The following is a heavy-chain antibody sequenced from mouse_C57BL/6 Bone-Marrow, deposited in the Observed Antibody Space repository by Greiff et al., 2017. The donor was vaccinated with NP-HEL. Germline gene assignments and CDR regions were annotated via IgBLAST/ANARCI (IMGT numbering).Heavy chain of an antibody. Sequence: QVQLKESGPGLVAPSQSLSITCTVSGFSLTSSAISWVRQPPGKGLEWLGVIWTGGGTNYNSALKSRLSISKDNSKSQVFLKMNSLQTDDTARYYCARGYYSNLRLAMDYWGQGTSVTVSS. J-gene: IGHJ4*01. V-gene: IGHV2-9-1*01. D-gene: IGHD2-5*01. CDR3: ARGYYSNLRLAMDY. CDR2: IWTGGGT. CDR1: GFSLTSSA.